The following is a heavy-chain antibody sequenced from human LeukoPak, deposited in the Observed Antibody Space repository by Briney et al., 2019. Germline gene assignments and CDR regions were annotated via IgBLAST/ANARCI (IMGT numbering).Heavy chain of an antibody. CDR3: ARVPGRFADY. Sequence: ASVKVSCKASGGTFSSYAISWVRQAPGQGLEWMGGIIPILGTANYAQKFQGRVTITADESTSTAYMELSSLRSEDTAVYYCARVPGRFADYWGQGTLVTVSS. J-gene: IGHJ4*02. CDR2: IIPILGTA. V-gene: IGHV1-69*13. D-gene: IGHD3-10*01. CDR1: GGTFSSYA.